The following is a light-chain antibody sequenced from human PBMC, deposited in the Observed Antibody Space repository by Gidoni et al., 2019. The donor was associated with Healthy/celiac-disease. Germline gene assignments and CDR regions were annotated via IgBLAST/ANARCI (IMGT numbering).Light chain of an antibody. Sequence: DIQMPQSPSTLSASVGDRVTITCRASQSLSSWLDWYQQKPGKAPKLLIYKASSLESGVPSRFSGRGSGKEFTLTISSLQPDDFATYYCQQYNSYPWTFGQGTKVEIK. J-gene: IGKJ1*01. CDR1: QSLSSW. CDR3: QQYNSYPWT. CDR2: KAS. V-gene: IGKV1-5*03.